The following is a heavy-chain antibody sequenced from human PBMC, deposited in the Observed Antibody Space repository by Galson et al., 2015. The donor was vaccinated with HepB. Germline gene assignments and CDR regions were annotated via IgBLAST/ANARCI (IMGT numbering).Heavy chain of an antibody. CDR3: ARGAQTAYYYDSSGYVDY. CDR2: INPSGGST. D-gene: IGHD3-22*01. CDR1: GYTFTSYY. Sequence: SVKVSCKASGYTFTSYYIHWVRQAPGQGLEWMGIINPSGGSTSYAQKFQGRVTMTRDTSTSTVYMELSSLRSEDTAVYYCARGAQTAYYYDSSGYVDYWGQGTLVTVSS. V-gene: IGHV1-46*01. J-gene: IGHJ4*02.